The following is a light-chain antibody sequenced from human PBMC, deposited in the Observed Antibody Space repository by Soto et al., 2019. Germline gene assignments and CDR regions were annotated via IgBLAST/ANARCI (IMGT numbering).Light chain of an antibody. CDR3: QQYYNSLT. V-gene: IGKV4-1*01. J-gene: IGKJ1*01. CDR2: WAS. Sequence: DIVMTQSPDSLAVSLGERATVNCKSSQSVLSSSNNKNYLTWYQQKPGQPPKLLIYWASTRESGVPDRFSGSGSGTDFTLTISSLQAEDVAVYCCQQYYNSLTFGQGTKVEIK. CDR1: QSVLSSSNNKNY.